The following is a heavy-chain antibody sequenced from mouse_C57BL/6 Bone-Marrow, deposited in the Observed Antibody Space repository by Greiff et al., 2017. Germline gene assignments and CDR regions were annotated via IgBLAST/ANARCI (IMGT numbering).Heavy chain of an antibody. CDR3: AREGDYAFFDY. J-gene: IGHJ2*01. Sequence: VQLQESGAELVMPGASVKLSCKASGYTFTSYWMHWVKQRPGQGLEWIGEIDPSDSYTNYNQKFKGKSTLTVDKSSSTAYMQLSSLTSEDSAVYYCAREGDYAFFDYWGQGTTLTVSS. D-gene: IGHD2-4*01. CDR2: IDPSDSYT. V-gene: IGHV1-69*01. CDR1: GYTFTSYW.